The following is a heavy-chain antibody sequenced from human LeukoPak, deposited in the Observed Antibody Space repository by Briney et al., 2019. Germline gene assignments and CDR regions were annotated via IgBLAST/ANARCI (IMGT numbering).Heavy chain of an antibody. D-gene: IGHD6-13*01. CDR1: GYTFTGYY. CDR3: ARGREPLYSNSWSGVYFQH. J-gene: IGHJ1*01. V-gene: IGHV1-2*02. CDR2: INPNSGGT. Sequence: ASVKVSCKASGYTFTGYYMHWVRQAPGQGLEWMGWINPNSGGTNYAQKFQGRVTMTRDTSISTAYMELSRLGSDDTAVYYCARGREPLYSNSWSGVYFQHWGQGTLVTVSS.